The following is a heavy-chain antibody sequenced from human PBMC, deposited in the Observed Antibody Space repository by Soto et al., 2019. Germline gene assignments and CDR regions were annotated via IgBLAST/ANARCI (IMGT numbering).Heavy chain of an antibody. Sequence: GGSLRLSCAASGFTFTIYDMSWVRQAPGKGLQWVSSISGSGGRTFYADSVKGRFTISRDNSKDTLYLQMNSLRAEDTAVYYCAKDRGHGRYCSGTSCYSVDYWGQGTLVTVSS. J-gene: IGHJ4*02. D-gene: IGHD2-2*01. CDR1: GFTFTIYD. V-gene: IGHV3-23*01. CDR2: ISGSGGRT. CDR3: AKDRGHGRYCSGTSCYSVDY.